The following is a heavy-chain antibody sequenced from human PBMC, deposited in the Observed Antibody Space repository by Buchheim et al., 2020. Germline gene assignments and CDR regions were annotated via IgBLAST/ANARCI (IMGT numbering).Heavy chain of an antibody. J-gene: IGHJ4*02. D-gene: IGHD3-22*01. CDR3: AIETVVVTRALVVDY. V-gene: IGHV1-46*03. CDR1: GYTFTSYH. Sequence: QVQLVQSGAEVKKPGASVKVSCKASGYTFTSYHIHWVRQAPGQGLEWMGIINPSGGSTSYAQKFQGRVTMTRDTSPSTVYMELSSLRSDDTAVYYCAIETVVVTRALVVDYWGQGTL. CDR2: INPSGGST.